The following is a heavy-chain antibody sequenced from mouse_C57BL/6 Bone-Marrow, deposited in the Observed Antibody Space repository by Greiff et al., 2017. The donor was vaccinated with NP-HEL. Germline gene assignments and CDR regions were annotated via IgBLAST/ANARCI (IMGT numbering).Heavy chain of an antibody. CDR1: GYTFTSYW. CDR2: IYPGSGST. D-gene: IGHD1-3*01. V-gene: IGHV1-55*01. Sequence: QVQLQQPGAELVKPGASVKMSCKASGYTFTSYWITWVKQRPGQGLEWIGDIYPGSGSTNYNEKFKGKATLTVDKSSSTAYMQLSSLTYEDAAVYYCAGSKRWFAYWGQGTLVTVSA. CDR3: AGSKRWFAY. J-gene: IGHJ3*01.